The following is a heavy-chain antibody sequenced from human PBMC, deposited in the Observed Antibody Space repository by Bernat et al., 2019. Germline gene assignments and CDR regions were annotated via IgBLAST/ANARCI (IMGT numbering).Heavy chain of an antibody. Sequence: VQLVESGGGLVKPGGSLRLSCAASGFTFSDYYMSWIRQAPGKGLEWVSLIYSGGSTYYADSVKGRFTISRDNSKNTLFLQMNSLRAEDTAVYYCARARGGFWSNYEVGGLDCWGQGTLVTVSS. CDR2: IYSGGST. CDR3: ARARGGFWSNYEVGGLDC. V-gene: IGHV3-66*01. CDR1: GFTFSDYY. J-gene: IGHJ4*02. D-gene: IGHD3-3*01.